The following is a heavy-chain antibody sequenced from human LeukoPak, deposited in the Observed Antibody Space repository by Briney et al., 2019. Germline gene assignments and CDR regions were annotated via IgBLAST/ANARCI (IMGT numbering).Heavy chain of an antibody. Sequence: GGSLRLSCAASGFTFSSYAMNWVAQAPGKGLAGVSCISSSSSYIYNSDSVRGRFTISRDNAKTSLYLQMNSLRAEDTAVYYCARDRQSSAIFGVLIPIYMDDLRKGTTVTDSS. CDR2: ISSSSSYI. D-gene: IGHD3-3*01. CDR3: ARDRQSSAIFGVLIPIYMDD. V-gene: IGHV3-21*01. J-gene: IGHJ6*03. CDR1: GFTFSSYA.